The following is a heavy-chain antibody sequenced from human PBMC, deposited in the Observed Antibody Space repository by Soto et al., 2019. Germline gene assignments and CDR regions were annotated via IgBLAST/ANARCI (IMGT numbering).Heavy chain of an antibody. J-gene: IGHJ4*02. Sequence: ASVKVSCKVSGYTLTELSMHWLRQAPGKGLEWMGGFDPEDGETIYAQKFQGRVTMTEDTSTDTAYMELSSLRSEDTAVYYCATGSTSYDILTGYHVTPTFDYWGQGTLVTVSS. CDR1: GYTLTELS. CDR2: FDPEDGET. CDR3: ATGSTSYDILTGYHVTPTFDY. D-gene: IGHD3-9*01. V-gene: IGHV1-24*01.